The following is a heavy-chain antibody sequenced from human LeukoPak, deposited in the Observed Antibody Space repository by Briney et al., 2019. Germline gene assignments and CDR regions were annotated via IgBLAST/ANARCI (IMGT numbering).Heavy chain of an antibody. D-gene: IGHD6-25*01. V-gene: IGHV3-48*01. J-gene: IGHJ3*02. CDR3: ARSADAFDI. CDR1: GFTFSSYS. CDR2: ISSSSSNI. Sequence: GGSLRLSCAASGFTFSSYSMNWVRQAPGKGLEWVSYISSSSSNIYYADSVKGRFTISRDNSKNALYLQMNSLRAEDTAVYYCARSADAFDIWGQGTMVTVSS.